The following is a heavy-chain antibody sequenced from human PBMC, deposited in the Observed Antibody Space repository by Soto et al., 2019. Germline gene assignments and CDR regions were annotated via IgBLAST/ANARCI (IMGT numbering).Heavy chain of an antibody. CDR3: ARDLNSIVVVPAAARHYYYGMDV. CDR2: ISSSSSYI. J-gene: IGHJ6*02. Sequence: GGSRRLSCAASGFTFSSYSMNWVRQAPGKGLEWVSSISSSSSYIYYADSVKGRFTIARDNAKNSLYLQMNSLRAEDTAVYYCARDLNSIVVVPAAARHYYYGMDVWGQGTTVTVSS. V-gene: IGHV3-21*01. CDR1: GFTFSSYS. D-gene: IGHD2-2*01.